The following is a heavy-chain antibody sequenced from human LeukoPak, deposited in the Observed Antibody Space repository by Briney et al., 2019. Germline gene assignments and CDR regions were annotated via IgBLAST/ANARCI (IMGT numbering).Heavy chain of an antibody. CDR1: DYSSSSGYY. CDR3: ARGPYSYDSSGAFDI. Sequence: SETLSLTCTVSDYSSSSGYYWGWIRQPAGKGLEWIGRISSSGSTNYNPSLKSRVTISVDTSKNQFSLKLSSVTAADTAVYFCARGPYSYDSSGAFDIWGQGTMVTVFS. CDR2: ISSSGST. V-gene: IGHV4-38-2*02. J-gene: IGHJ3*02. D-gene: IGHD3-22*01.